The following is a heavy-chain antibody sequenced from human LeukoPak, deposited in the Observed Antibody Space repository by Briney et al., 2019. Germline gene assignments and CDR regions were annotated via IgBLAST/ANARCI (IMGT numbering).Heavy chain of an antibody. V-gene: IGHV3-7*01. CDR2: IKYDGDEE. J-gene: IGHJ4*02. Sequence: GGSLRLSCAASGFTFSDYWMSWMRQAPGKGLEWVANIKYDGDEEYYVDSVKGRFTISRDNAKNSLYLQLNSLRVEDTAVYYCKSGGAAPGSFDNWGQGTLVTVSS. D-gene: IGHD6-13*01. CDR3: KSGGAAPGSFDN. CDR1: GFTFSDYW.